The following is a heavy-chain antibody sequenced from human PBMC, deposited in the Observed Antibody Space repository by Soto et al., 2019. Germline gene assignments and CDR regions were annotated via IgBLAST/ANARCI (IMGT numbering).Heavy chain of an antibody. Sequence: GGSLRLSCAASGFTFSSYSMNWVRQAPGKGLEWVSSISSSSSYIYYADSVKGRFTISRDNAKNSLYLQMNSLRAEDTAVYYCARAGAATPHLWSGYHNWLDPWGQGTLVTVSS. CDR1: GFTFSSYS. CDR3: ARAGAATPHLWSGYHNWLDP. CDR2: ISSSSSYI. D-gene: IGHD3-3*02. J-gene: IGHJ5*02. V-gene: IGHV3-21*01.